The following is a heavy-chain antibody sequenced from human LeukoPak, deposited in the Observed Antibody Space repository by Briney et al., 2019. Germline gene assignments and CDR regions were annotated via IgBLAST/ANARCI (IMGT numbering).Heavy chain of an antibody. V-gene: IGHV3-33*01. J-gene: IGHJ4*02. CDR1: GFTFSSYG. CDR2: IWYDGSNK. CDR3: ARDGTSEQRLVPFDY. Sequence: GRSLRLSCAASGFTFSSYGMHWVRRAPGKGLEWVAVIWYDGSNKYYADSVKGRFTISRDNSKNTLYLQMNSLRAEDTAVYYCARDGTSEQRLVPFDYWGQGTLVTVSS. D-gene: IGHD6-19*01.